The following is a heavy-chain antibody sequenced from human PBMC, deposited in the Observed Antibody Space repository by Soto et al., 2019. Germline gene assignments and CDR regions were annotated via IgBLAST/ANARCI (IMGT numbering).Heavy chain of an antibody. CDR3: AKDSFPPITMIMGTAFDI. V-gene: IGHV3-23*01. D-gene: IGHD3-22*01. CDR1: GFTFSGHW. J-gene: IGHJ3*02. CDR2: ISGSGGST. Sequence: GSLRLSCVASGFTFSGHWMHWVRQAPGKGLEWVSAISGSGGSTYYADSVKGRFTISRDNSKNTLYLQMNSLRAEDTAVYYCAKDSFPPITMIMGTAFDIWGQGTMVTVSS.